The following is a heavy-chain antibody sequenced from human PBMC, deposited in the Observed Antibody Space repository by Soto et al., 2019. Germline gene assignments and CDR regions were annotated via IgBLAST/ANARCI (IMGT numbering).Heavy chain of an antibody. V-gene: IGHV3-74*01. Sequence: EVQLVESGGGLVQPGGSLRLSCAASGFTFSSYWMHWVRQAPGKGLVWVSRINSDGSSTSYADSVKGRFTISRDNAKNTLYLQMNSLRAEDTAVYYCARGVDYYGSGSYSPFDYWGQGTLVTVSS. D-gene: IGHD3-10*01. J-gene: IGHJ4*02. CDR3: ARGVDYYGSGSYSPFDY. CDR2: INSDGSST. CDR1: GFTFSSYW.